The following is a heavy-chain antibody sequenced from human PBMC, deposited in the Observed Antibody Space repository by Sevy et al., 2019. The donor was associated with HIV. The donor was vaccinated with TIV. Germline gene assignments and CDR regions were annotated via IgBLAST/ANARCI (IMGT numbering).Heavy chain of an antibody. V-gene: IGHV1-69*13. D-gene: IGHD6-19*01. CDR1: GGIFRSYG. CDR3: ARGGANGWYYFDY. Sequence: ASVKVSCKASGGIFRSYGISWVRQAPGQGLEWMGGIIPILGSVNYAQKFQGRVTITADESTQTAYMELSSLRSEDTAVYYCARGGANGWYYFDYWGQETLVTVSS. CDR2: IIPILGSV. J-gene: IGHJ4*02.